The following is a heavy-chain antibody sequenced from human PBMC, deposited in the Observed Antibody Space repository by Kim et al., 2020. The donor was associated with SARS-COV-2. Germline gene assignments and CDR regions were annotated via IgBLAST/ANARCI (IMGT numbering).Heavy chain of an antibody. CDR1: GFSFRDSY. CDR2: ISFSGNTI. V-gene: IGHV3-11*04. CDR3: AKPYYDFISGNSWYFDL. D-gene: IGHD3-3*01. Sequence: GGSLRLSCAASGFSFRDSYMTWIRQAPGKGLEWVSYISFSGNTIYYADSVKGRFTISRDNAETSLFLQMNNLRVEDTAVYYCAKPYYDFISGNSWYFDLWGRGTLVTVSS. J-gene: IGHJ2*01.